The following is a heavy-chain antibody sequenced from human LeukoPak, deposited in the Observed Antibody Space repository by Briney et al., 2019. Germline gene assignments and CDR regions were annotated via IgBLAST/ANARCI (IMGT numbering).Heavy chain of an antibody. CDR2: ISSSSSYI. CDR1: GFTFSSYS. CDR3: TRDTIVGAALGAFDI. Sequence: GGSLRLSCAASGFTFSSYSMNWVRQAPGKGLEWVSSISSSSSYIYYADSVKGRFTISRDNAKNSLYLQMNSLRAEDTAVYYCTRDTIVGAALGAFDIWGQGTVVTVSS. V-gene: IGHV3-21*01. J-gene: IGHJ3*02. D-gene: IGHD1-26*01.